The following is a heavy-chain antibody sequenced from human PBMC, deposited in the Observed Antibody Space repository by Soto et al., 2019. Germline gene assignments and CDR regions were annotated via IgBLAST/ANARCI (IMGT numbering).Heavy chain of an antibody. V-gene: IGHV4-59*01. CDR2: IYYSGST. CDR1: GGSISSYY. Sequence: SETLSLTCTVSGGSISSYYWSWIRQPPGKGLEWIGYIYYSGSTNYNPSLKSRVTIPVDTSKNQFSLKLSSVTAADTAVYYCARQLWFGDGSWFDPWGQGTLVTVSS. J-gene: IGHJ5*02. D-gene: IGHD3-10*01. CDR3: ARQLWFGDGSWFDP.